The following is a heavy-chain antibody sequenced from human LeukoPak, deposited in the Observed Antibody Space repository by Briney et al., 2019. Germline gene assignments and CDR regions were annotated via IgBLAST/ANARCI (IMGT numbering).Heavy chain of an antibody. D-gene: IGHD4-17*01. J-gene: IGHJ4*02. Sequence: GGSLRVSCAASGFTFSSYAMSWVRQAPGNGLEWVSAISGSGGSTYYADSVKGRFTISRDNSKNTLYLQMNSLRAEDTAVYYCAKASVYGDYEYWGRGTLVTVSS. CDR3: AKASVYGDYEY. CDR1: GFTFSSYA. CDR2: ISGSGGST. V-gene: IGHV3-23*01.